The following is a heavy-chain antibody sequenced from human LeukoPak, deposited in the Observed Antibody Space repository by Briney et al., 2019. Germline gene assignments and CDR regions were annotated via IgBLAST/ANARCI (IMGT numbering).Heavy chain of an antibody. Sequence: SETLSLTCTVSGGSISSYYWSWIRQPPGKGLEWIGYVSYSGSTDYNPSLKSRVIISIDTSKTQFSLRLSSVTAADTAVYYCARENDRYGRIDYWGQGTQVTVSS. J-gene: IGHJ4*02. V-gene: IGHV4-59*01. CDR2: VSYSGST. D-gene: IGHD5-18*01. CDR3: ARENDRYGRIDY. CDR1: GGSISSYY.